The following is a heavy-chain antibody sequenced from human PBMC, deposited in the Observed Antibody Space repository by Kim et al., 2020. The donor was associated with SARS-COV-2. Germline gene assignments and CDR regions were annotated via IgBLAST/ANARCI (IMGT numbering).Heavy chain of an antibody. CDR1: GGSISSSNW. D-gene: IGHD5-12*01. CDR3: ASDGATITGLDY. Sequence: SETLSLTCAVSGGSISSSNWWSWVRQPPGKGLEWIGEIYHSGSTNYNPSLKSRVTISVDKSKNQFSLKLSSVTAADTAVYYCASDGATITGLDYWGQGTLVTVSS. J-gene: IGHJ4*02. CDR2: IYHSGST. V-gene: IGHV4-4*02.